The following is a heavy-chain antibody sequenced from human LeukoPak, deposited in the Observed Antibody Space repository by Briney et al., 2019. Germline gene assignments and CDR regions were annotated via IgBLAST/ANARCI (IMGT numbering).Heavy chain of an antibody. CDR2: ISGSGNTI. J-gene: IGHJ4*02. CDR1: GFTLSSYE. Sequence: PGGSLRLSCAASGFTLSSYEMNWVRQAPGKGREGVSYISGSGNTIYYADSVKGRFTISRDNTKHSLYLQIHSLRAEDTAVYYCSREGSSHEPIFDYWGQGTLVTVSS. V-gene: IGHV3-48*03. CDR3: SREGSSHEPIFDY. D-gene: IGHD6-13*01.